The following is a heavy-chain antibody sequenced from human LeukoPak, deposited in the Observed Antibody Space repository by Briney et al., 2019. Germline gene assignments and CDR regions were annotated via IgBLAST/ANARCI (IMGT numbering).Heavy chain of an antibody. CDR1: GYSISSGYY. CDR2: IYHSGNT. D-gene: IGHD1-26*01. Sequence: SETLSLTCTVSGYSISSGYYWGWIRQPPGKGLEWIGSIYHSGNTYYNPSLKSRVTISVDTSKNQFSLKLSSVTAADTAVYYCARSQFIVGATPDFDYWGQGTLVTISS. J-gene: IGHJ4*02. CDR3: ARSQFIVGATPDFDY. V-gene: IGHV4-38-2*02.